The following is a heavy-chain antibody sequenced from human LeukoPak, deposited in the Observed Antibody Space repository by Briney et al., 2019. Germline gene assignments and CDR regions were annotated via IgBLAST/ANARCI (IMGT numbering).Heavy chain of an antibody. D-gene: IGHD4-23*01. J-gene: IGHJ6*02. Sequence: PGRSLRLSSVGFGFAFHNYAMHWVRRPPGKGLEWVSAINWNSDTKAYADSVKGRFTISRDRARNSLYLQMDSLRPEDTALYYCAKDTGGNGAYFYAMDVWGQGTSVTVSS. CDR2: INWNSDTK. V-gene: IGHV3-9*01. CDR3: AKDTGGNGAYFYAMDV. CDR1: GFAFHNYA.